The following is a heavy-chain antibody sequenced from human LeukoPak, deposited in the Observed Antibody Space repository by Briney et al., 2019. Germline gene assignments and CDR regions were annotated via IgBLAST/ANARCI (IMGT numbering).Heavy chain of an antibody. D-gene: IGHD1-26*01. CDR3: ASWGYSGSYHAF. J-gene: IGHJ4*02. Sequence: PRGSLRLSCAASGFTFSDHYMDWVRQGPGKGLEWVGRIKNKANSYTTEYAASVKGRFTISRDDSKNSLYLQMNSLKTEDTAVYYCASWGYSGSYHAFWGQGTLVTVSS. CDR1: GFTFSDHY. CDR2: IKNKANSYTT. V-gene: IGHV3-72*01.